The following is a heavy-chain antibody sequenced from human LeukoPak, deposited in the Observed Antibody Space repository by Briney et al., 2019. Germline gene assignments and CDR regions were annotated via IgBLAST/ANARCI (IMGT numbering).Heavy chain of an antibody. CDR3: ARAVAGLFDY. V-gene: IGHV4-38-2*02. Sequence: SETLSLTCTVSGYSISSGYYWGWIRQPPGKGLEWIGSIYHSGSTYYNPSLKSRVTISVDTSKNQFSLKLSSVTAADTAVYYCARAVAGLFDYWGQGTLVTVSS. D-gene: IGHD6-19*01. J-gene: IGHJ4*02. CDR1: GYSISSGYY. CDR2: IYHSGST.